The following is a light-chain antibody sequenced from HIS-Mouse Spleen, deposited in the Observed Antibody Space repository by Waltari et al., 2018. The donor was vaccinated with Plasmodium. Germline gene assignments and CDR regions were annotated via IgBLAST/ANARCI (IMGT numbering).Light chain of an antibody. CDR2: KDS. V-gene: IGLV3-27*01. J-gene: IGLJ3*02. Sequence: SYELTQPSSVSVSPGQTARITCSGDVLAKKYARWVQQKPGQAPGLVVDKDSERPSGVPERFSGSSSGTTGTLTSSGAQVEDEADYYSYSAADNKLVFGGGAKLTVL. CDR3: YSAADNKLV. CDR1: VLAKKY.